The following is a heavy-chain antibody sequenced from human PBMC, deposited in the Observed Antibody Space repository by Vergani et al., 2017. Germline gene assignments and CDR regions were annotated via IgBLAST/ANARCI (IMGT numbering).Heavy chain of an antibody. CDR1: GGSISSGGYY. V-gene: IGHV4-31*03. CDR2: IYYSGST. Sequence: QVQLQESGPGLVKPSQTLSLTCTVSGGSISSGGYYWSWIRQHPGKGLEWIGYIYYSGSTYYNPSLKSRVTISVDTSKNQFSLKLSSVTAADTAVYYCARERITVFRGVIITTGGAFDIWGQGTMVTVSS. D-gene: IGHD3-10*01. J-gene: IGHJ3*02. CDR3: ARERITVFRGVIITTGGAFDI.